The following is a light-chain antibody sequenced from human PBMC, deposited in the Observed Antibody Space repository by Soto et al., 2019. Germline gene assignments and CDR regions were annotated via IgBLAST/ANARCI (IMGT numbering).Light chain of an antibody. V-gene: IGKV3-20*01. CDR3: QQYGSSSWT. CDR2: GTS. Sequence: EIVLTQSPGTLSLSPGERATLSCRASQSVSSSYLAWYQQKPGQAPRLLIYGTSSRATAIPDRFSGSGSGTDFTRTISRLEPEYVAVYYCQQYGSSSWTFGQGTKVEIK. CDR1: QSVSSSY. J-gene: IGKJ1*01.